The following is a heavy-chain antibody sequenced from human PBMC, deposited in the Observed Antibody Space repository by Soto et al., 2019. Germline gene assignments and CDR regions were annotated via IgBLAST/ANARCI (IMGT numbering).Heavy chain of an antibody. D-gene: IGHD3-22*01. CDR3: ARATYYYDSSGYCDY. CDR1: GFSLSTSGMC. V-gene: IGHV2-70*01. J-gene: IGHJ4*02. Sequence: SGPTLVNPTQTLTLTCTFSGFSLSTSGMCVSWIRQPPGKALEWLALIDWDDDKYYSTSLKTRLTISKDTSKNQVVLTMTNMDPVDTATYYCARATYYYDSSGYCDYWGQGXLVTVSS. CDR2: IDWDDDK.